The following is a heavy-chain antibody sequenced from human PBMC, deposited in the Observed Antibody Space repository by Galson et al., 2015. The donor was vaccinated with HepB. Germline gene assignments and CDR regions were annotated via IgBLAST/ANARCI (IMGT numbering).Heavy chain of an antibody. J-gene: IGHJ4*02. CDR3: ARVGVAHGTYYFDY. CDR1: GFTFDDYG. Sequence: SLRLSCAASGFTFDDYGMNWVRQAPGKGLEWVSGMNWNGGSTGYADSVKGRFTISRDNAKNSLHLQMNSLRAEDTALYHCARVGVAHGTYYFDYWGQGTLVTVSS. D-gene: IGHD3-3*01. CDR2: MNWNGGST. V-gene: IGHV3-20*01.